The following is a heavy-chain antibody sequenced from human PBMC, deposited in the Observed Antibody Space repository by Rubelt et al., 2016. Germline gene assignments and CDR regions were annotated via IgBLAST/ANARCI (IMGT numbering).Heavy chain of an antibody. J-gene: IGHJ4*02. V-gene: IGHV3-21*04. Sequence: GEGLEWVSSISSGSTYIYHADSVKGRFTISRDNAKNSLYLQMNSLRAEDTAVYYCARENFWSGYLERMAMVRGVILGYWGQGTLVTVSS. CDR3: ARENFWSGYLERMAMVRGVILGY. D-gene: IGHD3-10*01. CDR2: ISSGSTYI.